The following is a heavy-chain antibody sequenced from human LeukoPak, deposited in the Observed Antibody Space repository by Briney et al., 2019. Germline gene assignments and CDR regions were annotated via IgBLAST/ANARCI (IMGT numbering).Heavy chain of an antibody. J-gene: IGHJ4*02. CDR1: GGSSSRVGDY. CDR2: INYSGNT. D-gene: IGHD3-10*01. Sequence: SETLSLTCTVSGGSSSRVGDYWGWIRQPPGKGLEWIGSINYSGNTYYTPSLKSRVTISVDTSKNQFSLKLRSVTAADTAVYYCAREENNYGSSPALDKWGQGTLVTVSS. CDR3: AREENNYGSSPALDK. V-gene: IGHV4-39*02.